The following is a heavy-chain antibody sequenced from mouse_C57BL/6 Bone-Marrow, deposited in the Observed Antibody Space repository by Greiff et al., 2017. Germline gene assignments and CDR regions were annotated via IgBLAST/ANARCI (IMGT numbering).Heavy chain of an antibody. V-gene: IGHV3-8*01. Sequence: DVQLQESGPGLAKPSQTLSLTCSVTGYSITSDYWNWIRKFPGNKLEYMGYISYSGSTYYNPSLKSRISIIRDTSKNQYYLQLNSVTTEDTATYYCASSLYGSSPWLAYWGQGTLVTVSA. CDR2: ISYSGST. J-gene: IGHJ3*01. D-gene: IGHD1-1*01. CDR3: ASSLYGSSPWLAY. CDR1: GYSITSDY.